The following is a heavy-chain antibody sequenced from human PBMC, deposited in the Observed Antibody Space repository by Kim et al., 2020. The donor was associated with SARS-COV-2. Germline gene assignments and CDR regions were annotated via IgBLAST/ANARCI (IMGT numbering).Heavy chain of an antibody. D-gene: IGHD6-19*01. V-gene: IGHV3-7*03. J-gene: IGHJ1*01. CDR2: IKQDGSEA. Sequence: GGSLRLSCAASGFTFTTYWMSWVRQAPRKGLEWVGNIKQDGSEAYYVDSVKGRFTISRDNAKNSVYLQMNSLRAEDTAVYYCVRSGANAQWRWGQGTLVTVSS. CDR3: VRSGANAQWR. CDR1: GFTFTTYW.